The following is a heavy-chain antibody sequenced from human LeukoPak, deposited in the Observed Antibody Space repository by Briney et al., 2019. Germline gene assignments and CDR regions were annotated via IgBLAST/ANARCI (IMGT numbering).Heavy chain of an antibody. CDR2: IKQDGSEK. V-gene: IGHV3-7*01. CDR3: ARGRPAVHVYYYYYMDV. CDR1: GFTFSSYW. D-gene: IGHD2-2*01. J-gene: IGHJ6*03. Sequence: GGSLRLSCAASGFTFSSYWMSWVRQAPGKGLEWVANIKQDGSEKYYVDSVKGRFTISRDNAKNSLYLQMNSLRAEDTAVYYCARGRPAVHVYYYYYMDVWGKGTTVTVSS.